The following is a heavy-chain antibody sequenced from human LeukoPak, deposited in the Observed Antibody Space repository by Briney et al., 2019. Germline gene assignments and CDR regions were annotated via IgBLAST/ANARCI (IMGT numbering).Heavy chain of an antibody. CDR3: ARDLAPPLEYYYYMDV. CDR2: ISAYNGNT. V-gene: IGHV1-18*01. J-gene: IGHJ6*03. Sequence: ASVKVSCKASGYTFTSYGISWVRQTPGQGLEWMGWISAYNGNTNYAQKLQGRVTMTTDTSTSTAYMELRSLRSDDTAVYYCARDLAPPLEYYYYMDVWGKGTTVTVSS. CDR1: GYTFTSYG. D-gene: IGHD1-1*01.